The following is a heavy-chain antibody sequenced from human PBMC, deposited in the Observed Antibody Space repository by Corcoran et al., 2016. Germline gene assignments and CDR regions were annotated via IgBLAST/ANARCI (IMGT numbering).Heavy chain of an antibody. CDR2: INHSGST. D-gene: IGHD3-10*01. CDR3: ARERAPTIDGSVIRGWFDP. CDR1: GGSFSGYY. J-gene: IGHJ5*02. V-gene: IGHV4-34*01. Sequence: QVQLQQWGAGLLKPSETLSLTCAVYGGSFSGYYWSWIRQPPGKGLEWIGEINHSGSTNYNPSLKSRVTISVDTYKNQFSLKLSSVTAADTAVYYCARERAPTIDGSVIRGWFDPWGQGTLVTVSS.